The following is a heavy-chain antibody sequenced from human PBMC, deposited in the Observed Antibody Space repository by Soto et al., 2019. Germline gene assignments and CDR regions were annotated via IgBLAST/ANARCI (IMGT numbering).Heavy chain of an antibody. J-gene: IGHJ4*02. CDR2: IYYSGST. D-gene: IGHD1-26*01. CDR1: GGSISSYY. V-gene: IGHV4-59*01. Sequence: SETLSLTCTVSGGSISSYYWSWIRQPPGKGLEWIGYIYYSGSTNYNPSLKSRVAMSVDTSKNQFSLKLSSVTAADTAVYYCARVKSGSYFDSWGQGTLVTVPQ. CDR3: ARVKSGSYFDS.